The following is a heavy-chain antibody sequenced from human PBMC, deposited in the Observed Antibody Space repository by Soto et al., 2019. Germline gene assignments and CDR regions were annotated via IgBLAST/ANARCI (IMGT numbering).Heavy chain of an antibody. Sequence: ESGGGLVKPGGSLRLSCAASGFTFNSYTMNWVRQAPGKGLEWVSSISSRSSYIYYADSVKGRFTISRDNAKNSLYLQMNSLRAEDTAVYYCARDIAVAGQIDYWGQGTLVTVSS. D-gene: IGHD6-19*01. CDR3: ARDIAVAGQIDY. CDR2: ISSRSSYI. V-gene: IGHV3-21*01. J-gene: IGHJ4*02. CDR1: GFTFNSYT.